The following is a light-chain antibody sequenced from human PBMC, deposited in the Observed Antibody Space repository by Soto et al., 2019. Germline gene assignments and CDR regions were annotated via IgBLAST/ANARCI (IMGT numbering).Light chain of an antibody. Sequence: DIQMTQSPSTLSASVGDRVTITCRASQSISSWLAWYQQKPGKAPKLLIYDASSLESGVPSRFSGSGSGTEFTLTISSLKPDDFATYYCQQYNSDSRTFGQGTKVEIK. V-gene: IGKV1-5*01. CDR3: QQYNSDSRT. CDR2: DAS. CDR1: QSISSW. J-gene: IGKJ1*01.